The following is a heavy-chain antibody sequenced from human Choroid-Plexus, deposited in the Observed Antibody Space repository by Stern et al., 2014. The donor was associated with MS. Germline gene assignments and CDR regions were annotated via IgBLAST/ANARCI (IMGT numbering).Heavy chain of an antibody. CDR1: GYIFTGYY. Sequence: QVQLVESGAEVKKPGASGKVSCKTSGYIFTGYYIHWVRQAPGQGLEWMAWINPNTGGTKYAQKFQGRVTMSRDTSISTAYVELSRLTSDDTAVYYCARDQRGITIFGVVTDYYYLGMDVWGQGTTVTVSS. D-gene: IGHD3-3*01. J-gene: IGHJ6*02. CDR2: INPNTGGT. CDR3: ARDQRGITIFGVVTDYYYLGMDV. V-gene: IGHV1-2*02.